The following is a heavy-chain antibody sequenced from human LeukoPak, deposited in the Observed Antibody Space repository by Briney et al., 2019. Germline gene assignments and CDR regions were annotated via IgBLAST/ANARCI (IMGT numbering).Heavy chain of an antibody. Sequence: SQTLSLTCTVSGGSISSGSYYWSWIRQPARKGLQWIGRIYTCGSTNYNPSLKSRVTISVDTSRNQFSLKLSSVTAADTAVYYCARAVEWLGAFDIWGQGTMVTVSS. CDR2: IYTCGST. D-gene: IGHD3-3*01. J-gene: IGHJ3*02. CDR1: GGSISSGSYY. CDR3: ARAVEWLGAFDI. V-gene: IGHV4-61*02.